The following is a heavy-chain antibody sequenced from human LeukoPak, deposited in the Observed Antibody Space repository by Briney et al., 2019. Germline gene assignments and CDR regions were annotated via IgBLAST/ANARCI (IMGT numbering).Heavy chain of an antibody. D-gene: IGHD6-13*01. CDR1: GGTFSSYA. CDR3: ARSGVAAAADY. V-gene: IGHV1-46*01. J-gene: IGHJ4*02. Sequence: GSSVKVSCKASGGTFSSYAISWVRQAPGQGLEWMGIINPSGGSTSYAQKFQGRVTMTRDTSTSTVYMELSSLRSEDAAVYYCARSGVAAAADYWGQGTLVTVSS. CDR2: INPSGGST.